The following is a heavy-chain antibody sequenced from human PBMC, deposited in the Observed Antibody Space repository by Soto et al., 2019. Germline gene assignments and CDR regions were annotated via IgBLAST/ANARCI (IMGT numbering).Heavy chain of an antibody. Sequence: GGSLRLCCAASGFTLSSHSMNWVRQAPGKGPEWVSSISGSSTYIYYADSVKGRFTISRDNAKNSLYLQMDSLRAEDTAVYYCSRDYTGSAFDIWGQGTMVTVSS. J-gene: IGHJ3*02. V-gene: IGHV3-21*01. CDR2: ISGSSTYI. CDR1: GFTLSSHS. D-gene: IGHD4-4*01. CDR3: SRDYTGSAFDI.